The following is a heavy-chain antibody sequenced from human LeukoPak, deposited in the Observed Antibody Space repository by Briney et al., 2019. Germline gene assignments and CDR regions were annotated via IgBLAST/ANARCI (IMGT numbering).Heavy chain of an antibody. Sequence: ASVKVSCEASGYTFTSYDINWVRQATGQGLEWMGWMNPNSGNTGNAQKFQGRVTMTRNTSISTAYMELSSLRSEDTAVYYCARGFLSRWLQMSYYFQHWGQGTLVTVSS. V-gene: IGHV1-8*01. CDR1: GYTFTSYD. J-gene: IGHJ1*01. CDR2: MNPNSGNT. CDR3: ARGFLSRWLQMSYYFQH. D-gene: IGHD5-24*01.